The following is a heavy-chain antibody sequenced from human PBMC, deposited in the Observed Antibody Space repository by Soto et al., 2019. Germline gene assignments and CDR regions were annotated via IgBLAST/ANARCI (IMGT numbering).Heavy chain of an antibody. Sequence: EVQLVESGGGLVKPGGSLRLSCAASGFTFSSYSMNWVRQAPGKGLEWVSSISSSSSYIYYADSVKGRFTISRDTAKNPLYLQMNSLRAEDTAVYYCARDFKKGAAPHGYWGQGTLVTVSS. D-gene: IGHD1-26*01. CDR1: GFTFSSYS. V-gene: IGHV3-21*01. CDR3: ARDFKKGAAPHGY. CDR2: ISSSSSYI. J-gene: IGHJ4*02.